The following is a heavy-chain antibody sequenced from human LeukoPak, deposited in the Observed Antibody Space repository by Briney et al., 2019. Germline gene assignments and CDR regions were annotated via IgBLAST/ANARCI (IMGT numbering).Heavy chain of an antibody. J-gene: IGHJ5*02. V-gene: IGHV3-48*01. CDR3: ARVRASSSWYHWFDP. D-gene: IGHD6-13*01. Sequence: GGSLRLSCAASGFTFSSYSMNWVRQAPGKGLEWVSYISSSSSTIYYADSVKGRFTISRDNAKSSLYLQMNSLRAEDTAVYYCARVRASSSWYHWFDPWGQGTLVTVSS. CDR1: GFTFSSYS. CDR2: ISSSSSTI.